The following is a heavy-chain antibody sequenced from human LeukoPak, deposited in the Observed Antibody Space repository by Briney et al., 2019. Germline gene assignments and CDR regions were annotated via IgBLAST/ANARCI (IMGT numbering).Heavy chain of an antibody. Sequence: SETLSLTCTVSGGSISSYYWSWIRQPAGKGLEWIGRIYTSGSTNYNPSLKSRVTISVDTSKNQFSLKLSSVTAADTAVYYCARVSGFTIFGVVADWFDPWGQGTLVTVSS. V-gene: IGHV4-4*07. J-gene: IGHJ5*02. CDR1: GGSISSYY. CDR2: IYTSGST. CDR3: ARVSGFTIFGVVADWFDP. D-gene: IGHD3-3*01.